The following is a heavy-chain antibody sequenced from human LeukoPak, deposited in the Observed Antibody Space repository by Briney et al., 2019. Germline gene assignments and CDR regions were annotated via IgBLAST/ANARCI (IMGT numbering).Heavy chain of an antibody. J-gene: IGHJ6*03. CDR3: ARESRAILRGGFYYYYCMDV. D-gene: IGHD5-12*01. CDR1: GGSFSGYY. Sequence: SETLSLTCAVYGGSFSGYYWSWIRQPPGKGLEWIGEINHSGSTNYNPSLKSRVTISVDTSKDQFSLKLSSVTAADTAVYYCARESRAILRGGFYYYYCMDVWGKGTTVTVSS. CDR2: INHSGST. V-gene: IGHV4-34*01.